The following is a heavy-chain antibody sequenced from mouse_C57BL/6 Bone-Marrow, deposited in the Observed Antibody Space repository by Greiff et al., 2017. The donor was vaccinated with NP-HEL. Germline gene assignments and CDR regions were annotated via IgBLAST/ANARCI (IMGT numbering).Heavy chain of an antibody. V-gene: IGHV15-2*01. Sequence: QVQLQQSGSELRSPGSSVKLSCKDFDSEVFPIAYMSWVRQKPGHGFEWIGGILPSIGRTIYGEKFEDKATLDADTLSNTAYLDLNSLTAEDAAIYYCARGAWYFDVWGTGTTVTVSS. CDR3: ARGAWYFDV. J-gene: IGHJ1*03. CDR1: DSEVFPIAY. CDR2: ILPSIGRT.